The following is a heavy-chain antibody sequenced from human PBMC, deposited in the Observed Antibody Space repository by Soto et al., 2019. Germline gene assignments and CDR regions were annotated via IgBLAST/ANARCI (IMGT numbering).Heavy chain of an antibody. J-gene: IGHJ6*02. CDR2: ISSSGSSI. CDR3: ATDSGSYSGYSYYAMDV. D-gene: IGHD1-26*01. V-gene: IGHV3-48*03. Sequence: GGSLRLSCAASGLTFSGYEMNWVRQAPGKGLEWVSYISSSGSSISYADSVKGRFTITRDDAKNSLYLQMNSLRAEDTAVYYCATDSGSYSGYSYYAMDVWGQGTTVTVSS. CDR1: GLTFSGYE.